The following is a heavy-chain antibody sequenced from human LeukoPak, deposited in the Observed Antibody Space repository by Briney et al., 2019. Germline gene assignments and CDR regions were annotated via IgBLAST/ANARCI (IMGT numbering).Heavy chain of an antibody. V-gene: IGHV3-7*03. CDR2: IKQDGSEK. D-gene: IGHD3/OR15-3a*01. J-gene: IGHJ3*02. Sequence: GGSLRLSCAASGFTFSNYGMSWVRQAPGKGLEWVASIKQDGSEKFYVDSVKGRFTISRDNAKNSLYLQMNSLRAEDTAVYYCARDMRWGGLDAFDIWGQGTMVTVSS. CDR3: ARDMRWGGLDAFDI. CDR1: GFTFSNYG.